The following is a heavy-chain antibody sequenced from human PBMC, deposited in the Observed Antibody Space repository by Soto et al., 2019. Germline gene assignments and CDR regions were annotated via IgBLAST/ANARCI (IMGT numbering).Heavy chain of an antibody. CDR2: ISYDGTNK. Sequence: GGSLRHSCAASGLNCRSYVIHWVRQAPGKGLEWLAVISYDGTNKYSQKIQGRITITRDTSASTVYMELSSLRSEDTAVYYCANDIIVIPGAKGLDYWGQGALVTVSS. V-gene: IGHV3-30*18. D-gene: IGHD2-2*01. J-gene: IGHJ4*02. CDR3: ANDIIVIPGAKGLDY. CDR1: GLNCRSYV.